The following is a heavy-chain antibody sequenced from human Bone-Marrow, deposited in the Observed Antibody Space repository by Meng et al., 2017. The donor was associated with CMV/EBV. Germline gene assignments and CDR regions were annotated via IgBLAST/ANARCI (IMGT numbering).Heavy chain of an antibody. D-gene: IGHD2-2*01. CDR2: INPNSGGT. Sequence: ASVKVSCKASGYTFTGYYMHWVRQAPGQGLEWMGWINPNSGGTNYAQKFQGRVTITADKSTSTAYMELSSLRSEDTAVYYCARRIVVVPAAILRLHYYGMDVWGQGTTVTVSS. J-gene: IGHJ6*02. CDR1: GYTFTGYY. V-gene: IGHV1-2*02. CDR3: ARRIVVVPAAILRLHYYGMDV.